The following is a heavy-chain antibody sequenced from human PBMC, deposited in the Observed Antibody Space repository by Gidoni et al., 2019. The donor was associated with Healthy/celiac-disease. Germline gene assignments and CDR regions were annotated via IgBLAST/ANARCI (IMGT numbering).Heavy chain of an antibody. CDR3: ARGVGKTGTVDYDY. CDR2: IYYSGST. J-gene: IGHJ4*02. CDR1: GGSISSYY. V-gene: IGHV4-59*01. D-gene: IGHD1-7*01. Sequence: QVQLQESGPGLVKPSETLSLPCTVSGGSISSYYWSWIRQPPGKGLEWIGYIYYSGSTNYTPPLKSRVTISVDTSKNQFSLKLSSVTAADTAVDYCARGVGKTGTVDYDYWGQGTLVTVSS.